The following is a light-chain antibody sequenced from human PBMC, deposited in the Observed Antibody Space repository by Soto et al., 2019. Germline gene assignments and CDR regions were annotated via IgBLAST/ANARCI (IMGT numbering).Light chain of an antibody. CDR2: GAS. J-gene: IGKJ5*01. CDR3: QQYGSSPIT. Sequence: EIVWTQSPCTLSLSPGERSTLSCISSQSVSSSYLAWYQQKPGQAPRLLIYGASSRATGIPDRFSGSGSGTDFTLTISRLEPEDFAVYYCQQYGSSPITFGQGTRLEIK. V-gene: IGKV3-20*01. CDR1: QSVSSSY.